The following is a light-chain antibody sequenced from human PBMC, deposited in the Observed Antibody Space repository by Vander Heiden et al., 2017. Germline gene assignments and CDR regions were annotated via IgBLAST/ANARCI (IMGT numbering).Light chain of an antibody. CDR3: AAWDDSLSGPV. CDR2: RNN. V-gene: IGLV1-47*01. J-gene: IGLJ2*01. Sequence: QSVLTQPPSASGTPGQRVTISCSGSSSNIGSNFVYWYRQLPGPAPKLLIYRNNQRPSGVPDRFSGSKSGTSASLAISGLRSEDEADYYCAAWDDSLSGPVFGGGTKLTVL. CDR1: SSNIGSNF.